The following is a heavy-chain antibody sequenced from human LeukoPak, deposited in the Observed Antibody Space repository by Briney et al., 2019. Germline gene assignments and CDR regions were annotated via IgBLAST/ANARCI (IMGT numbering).Heavy chain of an antibody. V-gene: IGHV1-2*02. D-gene: IGHD1-26*01. CDR1: GYTFTGYY. Sequence: GASVKDSCKASGYTFTGYYMHWVRQAPGQGLEWMGWINPNSGGTNYAQKFQGRVTMTRDTSISTAYMELSRLRSDDTAVYYCAGGSRGELLSHPTSWLPLGDAFDIWGQGTMVTVSS. CDR2: INPNSGGT. CDR3: AGGSRGELLSHPTSWLPLGDAFDI. J-gene: IGHJ3*02.